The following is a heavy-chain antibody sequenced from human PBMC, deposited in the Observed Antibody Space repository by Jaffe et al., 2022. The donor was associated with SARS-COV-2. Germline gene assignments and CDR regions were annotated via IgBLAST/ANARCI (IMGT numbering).Heavy chain of an antibody. CDR1: GGSISSYY. J-gene: IGHJ4*02. V-gene: IGHV4-59*08. Sequence: QVQLQESGPGLVKPSETLSLTCTVSGGSISSYYWSWIRQPPGKGLEWIGYIYYSGSTNYNPSLKSRVTISVDTSKNQFSLKLSSVTAADTAVYYCARRGNTAMAFDYWGQGTLVTVSS. D-gene: IGHD5-18*01. CDR3: ARRGNTAMAFDY. CDR2: IYYSGST.